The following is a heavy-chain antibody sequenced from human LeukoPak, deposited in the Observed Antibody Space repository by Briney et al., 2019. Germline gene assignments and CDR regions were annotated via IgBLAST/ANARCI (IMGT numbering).Heavy chain of an antibody. CDR3: AKDMPYYYDSRGMGGFDY. CDR2: ISWNSGSI. J-gene: IGHJ4*02. CDR1: GFTFDDYA. D-gene: IGHD3-22*01. Sequence: GRSLRLSCAASGFTFDDYAMHWVRQAPGKGLEWVSGISWNSGSIGYADSVKGRFTISRDNAKNSLYLQMNSLRAEDTALYYCAKDMPYYYDSRGMGGFDYWGQGTLVTVSS. V-gene: IGHV3-9*01.